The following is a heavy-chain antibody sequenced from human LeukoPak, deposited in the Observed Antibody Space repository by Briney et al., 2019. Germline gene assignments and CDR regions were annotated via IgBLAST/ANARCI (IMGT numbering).Heavy chain of an antibody. V-gene: IGHV3-21*01. CDR2: IITVSTYK. J-gene: IGHJ6*03. D-gene: IGHD6-25*01. CDR1: GFTFTDYS. CDR3: AKDGSGFYLYYYMDV. Sequence: PGGSLILSCAASGFTFTDYSMTWVRQAPGKGLEWVSSIITVSTYKFYSDSVKGRFTISRDNSKNILYLQMSSLSAEDTAVYYCAKDGSGFYLYYYMDVWGRGTPVTVSS.